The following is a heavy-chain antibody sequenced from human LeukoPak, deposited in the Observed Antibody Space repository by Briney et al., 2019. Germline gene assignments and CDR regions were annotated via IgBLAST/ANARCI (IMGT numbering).Heavy chain of an antibody. CDR1: GYSITSDYY. D-gene: IGHD3-10*01. V-gene: IGHV4-38-2*02. CDR3: ARHIGGSGSHDAFDI. J-gene: IGHJ3*02. Sequence: SETLSLTCSVSGYSITSDYYWGWIRQPPGKGLEWIGSVHHSGSAHYNPSLKSRVIILVDTSKNQFSLKLSSVTAADTAVYRCARHIGGSGSHDAFDIWGQGTMVTVSS. CDR2: VHHSGSA.